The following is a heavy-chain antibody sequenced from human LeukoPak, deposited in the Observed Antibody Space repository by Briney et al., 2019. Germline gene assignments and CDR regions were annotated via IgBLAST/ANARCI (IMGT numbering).Heavy chain of an antibody. CDR2: INPNSGGT. CDR1: GYTFTSYY. J-gene: IGHJ4*02. Sequence: GASVKVSCKASGYTFTSYYMHWVRQAPGQGLEWMGWINPNSGGTNYAQKFQGRVTMTRDTSISTAYMELSRLRSDDTAVYYCASFSEVQHYYDSSGYPGDCWGQGTLVTVSS. D-gene: IGHD3-22*01. CDR3: ASFSEVQHYYDSSGYPGDC. V-gene: IGHV1-2*02.